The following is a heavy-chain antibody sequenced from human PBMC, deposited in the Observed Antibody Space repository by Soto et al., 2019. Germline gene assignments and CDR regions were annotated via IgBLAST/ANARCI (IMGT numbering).Heavy chain of an antibody. Sequence: VGSLRLSCAASGFTFSNAWMSWVRQAPGKGLEWVGRIKNKPDGGTTDYAAPVKGRFTISRDDSKNTLFLQMNSLNTEDTAVYYCTTDDPINKNWGRGTLVTVSS. V-gene: IGHV3-15*01. CDR1: GFTFSNAW. CDR3: TTDDPINKN. CDR2: IKNKPDGGTT. J-gene: IGHJ4*02.